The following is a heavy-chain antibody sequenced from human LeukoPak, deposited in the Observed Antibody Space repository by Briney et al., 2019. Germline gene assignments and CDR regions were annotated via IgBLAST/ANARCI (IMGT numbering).Heavy chain of an antibody. Sequence: PSETLSLTCAVYGGSFSGYYWSWIRQPPGKGLEWIGEINHSGSTNYNPSLKSRVTISVDTSKNQFSLKLSSVTAADTAVYYCARTPGRWHYYMDVWGKGTTVTISS. CDR2: INHSGST. V-gene: IGHV4-34*01. CDR1: GGSFSGYY. J-gene: IGHJ6*03. D-gene: IGHD4-23*01. CDR3: ARTPGRWHYYMDV.